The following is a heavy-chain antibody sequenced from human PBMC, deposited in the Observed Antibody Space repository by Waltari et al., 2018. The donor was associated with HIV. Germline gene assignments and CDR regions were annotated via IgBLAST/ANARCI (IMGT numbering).Heavy chain of an antibody. D-gene: IGHD2-15*01. CDR3: ARKGGGGSPTGASDYFDS. J-gene: IGHJ4*02. CDR1: GFTFSSDV. CDR2: IRDDVCVA. Sequence: QLQLVEYGGGVVQLGTSLRLSCAASGFTFSSDVMHWVRQAPGKGARWGAMIRDDVCVAVDAKSVKGRLAISRDNYKNALYLQMNSLRPDVTVMYYCARKGGGGSPTGASDYFDSWGQGTLVTVSS. V-gene: IGHV3-30*03.